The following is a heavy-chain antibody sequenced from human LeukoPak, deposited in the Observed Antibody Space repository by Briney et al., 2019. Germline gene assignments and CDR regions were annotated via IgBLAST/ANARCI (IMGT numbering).Heavy chain of an antibody. CDR1: GGTFSSYA. D-gene: IGHD6-19*01. V-gene: IGHV1-69*04. CDR3: AKDDEGESSGPEGY. J-gene: IGHJ4*02. Sequence: ASVKVSCKASGGTFSSYAISWVRQAPGQGLEWMGRIIPILGIANYAQKFQGRVTITADKSTSTAYMELSSLRSEDTAVYYCAKDDEGESSGPEGYWGQGTLVTVSS. CDR2: IIPILGIA.